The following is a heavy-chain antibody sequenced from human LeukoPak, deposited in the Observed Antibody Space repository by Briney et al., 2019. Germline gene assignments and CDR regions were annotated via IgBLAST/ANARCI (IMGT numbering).Heavy chain of an antibody. CDR2: IGAYNGNT. Sequence: GASVKVSCKASGYTFTSYGISWVRQAPGQGLEWMGWIGAYNGNTNYAQKLQGRATMTTDTSTSTAYMELRSLRSDDTAVYYCARASTMIVVVRGDAFDIWGQGTMVTVSS. CDR1: GYTFTSYG. CDR3: ARASTMIVVVRGDAFDI. D-gene: IGHD3-22*01. V-gene: IGHV1-18*01. J-gene: IGHJ3*02.